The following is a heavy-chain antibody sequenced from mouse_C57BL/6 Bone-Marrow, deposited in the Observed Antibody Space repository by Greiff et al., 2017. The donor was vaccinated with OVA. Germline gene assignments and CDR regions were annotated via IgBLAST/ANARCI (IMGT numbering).Heavy chain of an antibody. CDR1: GYTFTDYY. Sequence: QVQLQQSGAELVRPGASVKLSCKASGYTFTDYYINWVKQRPGQGLEWIARIYPGSGNTYYNEKFKGKATLTAEKSSSTAYMQLSSLTSEDSAVYFCASLMVTTYYAMDYWGQGTSVTVSS. D-gene: IGHD2-3*01. CDR2: IYPGSGNT. CDR3: ASLMVTTYYAMDY. V-gene: IGHV1-76*01. J-gene: IGHJ4*01.